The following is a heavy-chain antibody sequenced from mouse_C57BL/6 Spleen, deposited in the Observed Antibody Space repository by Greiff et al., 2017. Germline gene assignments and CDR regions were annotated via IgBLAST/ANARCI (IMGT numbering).Heavy chain of an antibody. Sequence: QVQLQQSGAELARPGASVKLSCKASGYTFTSYGISWVKQRTGQGLEWIGEIYPRSGNTYYNAKFKGKATLTADKSSSTAYMELRSLPSADSAVYCCSRDSYGSSYGYFEGWGTGTTVTVSS. CDR1: GYTFTSYG. D-gene: IGHD1-1*01. J-gene: IGHJ1*03. CDR2: IYPRSGNT. CDR3: SRDSYGSSYGYFEG. V-gene: IGHV1-81*01.